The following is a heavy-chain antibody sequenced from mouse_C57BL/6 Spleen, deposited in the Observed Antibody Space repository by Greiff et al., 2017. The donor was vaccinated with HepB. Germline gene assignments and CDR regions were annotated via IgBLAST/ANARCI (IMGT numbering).Heavy chain of an antibody. J-gene: IGHJ2*01. CDR3: ARFRDHY. CDR1: GYTFTSYW. D-gene: IGHD3-2*02. Sequence: VQLQQPGAELVKPGASVKLSCKASGYTFTSYWMQWVKQRPGQGLEWIGEIDPSDSYTNYNQKFKGKATLTVDTSSSTAYMQLSSLTSEDSAVYYCARFRDHYWGQGTTLTVSS. CDR2: IDPSDSYT. V-gene: IGHV1-50*01.